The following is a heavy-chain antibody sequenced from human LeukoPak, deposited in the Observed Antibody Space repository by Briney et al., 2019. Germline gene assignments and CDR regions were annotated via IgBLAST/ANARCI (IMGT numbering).Heavy chain of an antibody. J-gene: IGHJ4*02. CDR2: INHSGST. D-gene: IGHD5-12*01. Sequence: SETLSLTCAVYGGSFSGYYWSWIRQPPGKGLGWIGEINHSGSTNYNPSLKSRVTISVDTSKNQFSLKLSSVTAADTAVYYCAREAWLRSYFDYWGQGTLVTVSS. V-gene: IGHV4-34*01. CDR1: GGSFSGYY. CDR3: AREAWLRSYFDY.